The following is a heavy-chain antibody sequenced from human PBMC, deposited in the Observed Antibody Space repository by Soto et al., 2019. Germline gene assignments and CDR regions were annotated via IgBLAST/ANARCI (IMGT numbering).Heavy chain of an antibody. CDR2: INHSGST. J-gene: IGHJ6*02. V-gene: IGHV4-34*01. Sequence: SETLSLTCAVYGGSFSGYYWSWIRQPPGTGLEWIGGINHSGSTNYNPSLKSRVTISVDTSKNQFPLKLSSVTAADTAVYYCASSLEYDFWSGYWVSYYYGMDVWGQGTTVTVSS. D-gene: IGHD3-3*01. CDR3: ASSLEYDFWSGYWVSYYYGMDV. CDR1: GGSFSGYY.